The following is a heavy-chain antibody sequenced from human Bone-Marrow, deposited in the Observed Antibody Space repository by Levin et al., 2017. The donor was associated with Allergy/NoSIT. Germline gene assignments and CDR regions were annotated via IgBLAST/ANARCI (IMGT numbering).Heavy chain of an antibody. D-gene: IGHD2-8*02. V-gene: IGHV3-21*06. J-gene: IGHJ6*03. Sequence: GGSLRLSCATSGFTFDTYTMNWVRQAPGKGLEWVASIRSSGTYMHYADSVKGRFTISRDNAENSVYLQMNSLGVDDTALYYCVRGVVVYGAEFVNNYMDVWGKGTTVTVSS. CDR3: VRGVVVYGAEFVNNYMDV. CDR1: GFTFDTYT. CDR2: IRSSGTYM.